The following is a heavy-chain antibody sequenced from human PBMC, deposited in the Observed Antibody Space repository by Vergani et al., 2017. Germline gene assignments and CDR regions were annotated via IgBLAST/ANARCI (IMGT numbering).Heavy chain of an antibody. Sequence: QEQLLQSGGGVVQPGGSLRLSCIGSGYTFGHFDMHWVRQAPGKGLAWVAFIRYDGSNPQYIDSVKGRFTVSRDNAKNSLFLQMNSLRDEDTAVYYCAKDFSSSAGMIGYWGQGTLVTGSS. D-gene: IGHD2-2*01. J-gene: IGHJ4*02. CDR1: GYTFGHFD. CDR3: AKDFSSSAGMIGY. V-gene: IGHV3-30*02. CDR2: IRYDGSNP.